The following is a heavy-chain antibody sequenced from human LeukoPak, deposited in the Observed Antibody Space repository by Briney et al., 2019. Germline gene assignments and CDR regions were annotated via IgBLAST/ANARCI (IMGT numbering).Heavy chain of an antibody. CDR2: ISWNCGSI. V-gene: IGHV3-9*01. Sequence: GRSLRLSCAASGFTFDDYAMHWVRQAPGKGLEWVSGISWNCGSIGYADSVKGRFTISRDNAKNSLYLQMNSLRAEDTALYYCARELGYCSGGSCEPWGQGTLVTVSS. D-gene: IGHD2-15*01. CDR1: GFTFDDYA. J-gene: IGHJ5*02. CDR3: ARELGYCSGGSCEP.